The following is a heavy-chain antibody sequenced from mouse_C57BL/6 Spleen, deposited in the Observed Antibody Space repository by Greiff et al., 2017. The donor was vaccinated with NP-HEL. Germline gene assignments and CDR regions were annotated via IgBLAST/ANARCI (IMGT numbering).Heavy chain of an antibody. J-gene: IGHJ4*01. V-gene: IGHV1-82*01. CDR2: IYPGDGDT. CDR3: ATAQARAMDY. Sequence: QVQLQQSGPELVKPGASVKISCKASGYAFSSSWMNWVKQRPGKGLEWIGRIYPGDGDTNYNGKFKGKATLTADKSSSTAYMKLSSLTSEDSAVYFCATAQARAMDYWGQGTSVTVSS. D-gene: IGHD3-2*02. CDR1: GYAFSSSW.